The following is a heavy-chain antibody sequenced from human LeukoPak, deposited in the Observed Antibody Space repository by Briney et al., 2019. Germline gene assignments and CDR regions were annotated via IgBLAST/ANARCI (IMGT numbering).Heavy chain of an antibody. V-gene: IGHV4-59*12. J-gene: IGHJ4*02. CDR1: GGSISSYY. CDR3: ARGRGILDY. D-gene: IGHD5-18*01. Sequence: PSETLSLTCTVSGGSISSYYWSRIRQPPGKGLEWIGYIYYRGNTNYNPSLKSRVTISVDTSKKQFSLKLSSVTAADTAVYYCARGRGILDYWGQGTLVTVSS. CDR2: IYYRGNT.